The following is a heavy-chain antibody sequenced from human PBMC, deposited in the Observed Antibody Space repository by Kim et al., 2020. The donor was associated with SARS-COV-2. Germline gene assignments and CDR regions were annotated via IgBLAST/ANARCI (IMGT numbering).Heavy chain of an antibody. Sequence: GGSLRLSCAASGFTFSNYAMNWVRQAPGKGLEWGSGISGNSVSIGYADSVKGRFTISRDNSKNTMYLQMNSLRAEDTALDYCAKRGYSGDYGYNWF. J-gene: IGHJ5*01. D-gene: IGHD3-22*01. CDR3: AKRGYSGDYGYNWF. CDR2: ISGNSVSI. CDR1: GFTFSNYA. V-gene: IGHV3-23*01.